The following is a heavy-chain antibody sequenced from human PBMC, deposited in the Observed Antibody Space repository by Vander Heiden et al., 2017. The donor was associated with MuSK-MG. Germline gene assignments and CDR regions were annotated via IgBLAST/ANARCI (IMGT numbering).Heavy chain of an antibody. Sequence: QLQLQESGPGLVKPSETLSLTSTVSGGSFRGSPHFWGRIRQSPGKGPEWIGSIHDSGTTYYTPSLRSRVTISVDTSKNQFSLKLTSVTAADTAVYFCAQRYCSGGNCQTGGRQGRGLFDLWGQGTLVTVSS. D-gene: IGHD2-15*01. CDR2: IHDSGTT. V-gene: IGHV4-39*01. CDR3: AQRYCSGGNCQTGGRQGRGLFDL. CDR1: GGSFRGSPHF. J-gene: IGHJ4*02.